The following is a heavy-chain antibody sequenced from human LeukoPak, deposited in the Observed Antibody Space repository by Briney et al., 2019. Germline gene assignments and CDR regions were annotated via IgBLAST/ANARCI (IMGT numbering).Heavy chain of an antibody. D-gene: IGHD6-6*01. Sequence: ASVKVSCKVSGYTLTELSMHWVRQAPGKGLEWMGVFDPEDGETIYAQKFQGRVTMTEDTSTDTAYMELSSLRSEDTAVYYCATELTYSSSSGAADYWGQGTLVTVSS. CDR2: FDPEDGET. J-gene: IGHJ4*02. CDR1: GYTLTELS. V-gene: IGHV1-24*01. CDR3: ATELTYSSSSGAADY.